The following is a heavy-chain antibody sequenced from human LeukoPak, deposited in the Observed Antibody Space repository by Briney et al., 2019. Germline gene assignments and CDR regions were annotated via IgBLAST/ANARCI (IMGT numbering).Heavy chain of an antibody. Sequence: GGSLRLSCAASGFTFSSYSMNWVRQAPGKGLEWISYISSSSSTLYYADSVKGRFTISRDNAKNSLYLQMNSLRAEDTAVYYCAREGYDLRPYYYYYMDVWGKGTTVTISS. V-gene: IGHV3-48*04. D-gene: IGHD5-12*01. CDR3: AREGYDLRPYYYYYMDV. CDR2: ISSSSSTL. CDR1: GFTFSSYS. J-gene: IGHJ6*03.